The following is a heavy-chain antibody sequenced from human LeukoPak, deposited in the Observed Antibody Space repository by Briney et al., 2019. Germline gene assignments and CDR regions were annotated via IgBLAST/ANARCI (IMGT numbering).Heavy chain of an antibody. CDR2: INPNSGGT. CDR1: GYTFTDYY. J-gene: IGHJ3*02. V-gene: IGHV1-2*02. Sequence: ASVKVSCKASGYTFTDYYIHWVRQAPGQGLEWMGWINPNSGGTNYAQRFQDRVTMTRDTSIGTAYMELSSLRSDDTAVYYCARWSSGYGAFDIWGQGTMVTVSS. CDR3: ARWSSGYGAFDI. D-gene: IGHD6-19*01.